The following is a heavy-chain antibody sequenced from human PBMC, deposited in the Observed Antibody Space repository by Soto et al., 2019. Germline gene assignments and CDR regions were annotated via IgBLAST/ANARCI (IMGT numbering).Heavy chain of an antibody. CDR3: PRGGRVAAPSFDS. J-gene: IGHJ4*02. D-gene: IGHD6-6*01. Sequence: QVQFVQSGAEVKRPGASVTVSCKASGYTFTSHAIHWVRQAPGERLECMGWIHAGNGKTKYSQSFQGRVTFTSDTSASTAYMELSSLKSEDTAVYYCPRGGRVAAPSFDSWGQGTLVTVSS. V-gene: IGHV1-3*01. CDR2: IHAGNGKT. CDR1: GYTFTSHA.